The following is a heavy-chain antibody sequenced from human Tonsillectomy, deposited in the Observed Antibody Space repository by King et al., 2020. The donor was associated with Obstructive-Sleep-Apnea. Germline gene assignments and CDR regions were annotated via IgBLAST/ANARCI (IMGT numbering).Heavy chain of an antibody. CDR2: IYYSGST. V-gene: IGHV4-39*07. Sequence: QLQESGPGLVKPSETLSLTCTVSGGSISSSSYYWGWIRQPPGKGLEWIGSIYYSGSTYYNPSLKSRVTISVDTSKNQFSLKLSSVTAADPAVYYCARVGAVTSLGSWGQGPLVTVSS. D-gene: IGHD4-17*01. CDR1: GGSISSSSYY. CDR3: ARVGAVTSLGS. J-gene: IGHJ4*02.